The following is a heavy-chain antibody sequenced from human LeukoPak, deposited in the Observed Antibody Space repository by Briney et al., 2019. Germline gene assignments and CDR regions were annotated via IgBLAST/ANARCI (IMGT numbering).Heavy chain of an antibody. Sequence: GESLKISCKASGYAFTSYWIGWVRQMPGKGLEWMGIIWPSDSDARYSPSFQGQVTISADKSITTAYLQWSSLKASDAAMYYCATVSSPPAWGQRTLVTVSS. CDR1: GYAFTSYW. CDR2: IWPSDSDA. CDR3: ATVSSPPA. J-gene: IGHJ5*02. D-gene: IGHD2-2*01. V-gene: IGHV5-51*01.